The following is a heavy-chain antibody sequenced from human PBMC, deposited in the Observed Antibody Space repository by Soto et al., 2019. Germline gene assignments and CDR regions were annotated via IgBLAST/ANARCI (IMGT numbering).Heavy chain of an antibody. CDR3: ARSLAAAGDYYYYGMDV. Sequence: QVQLAQSGAEVKKPGSSVKVSCKASGGTFSSYAISWVRQAPGQGLEWMGGIIPIFGTANYAQKFQGRVTITADESTSTAYMELSSLRSEDTAVYYCARSLAAAGDYYYYGMDVWGQGTTVTVSS. J-gene: IGHJ6*02. D-gene: IGHD6-13*01. CDR2: IIPIFGTA. V-gene: IGHV1-69*01. CDR1: GGTFSSYA.